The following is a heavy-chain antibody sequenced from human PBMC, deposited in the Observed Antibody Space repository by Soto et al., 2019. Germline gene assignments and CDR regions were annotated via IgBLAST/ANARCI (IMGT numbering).Heavy chain of an antibody. D-gene: IGHD2-21*01. CDR1: GFTFSSYG. Sequence: QVQLVESGGGVVQPGRSLRLSCAASGFTFSSYGMHWVRQAPGKGLEWVALISNDGSNKYYVDSVKGRFTTSRDNSKTPPSLPMNSPRAEATAVYSCGGGHSFSDSWGQGTLITVSS. V-gene: IGHV3-30*03. J-gene: IGHJ4*02. CDR3: GGGHSFSDS. CDR2: ISNDGSNK.